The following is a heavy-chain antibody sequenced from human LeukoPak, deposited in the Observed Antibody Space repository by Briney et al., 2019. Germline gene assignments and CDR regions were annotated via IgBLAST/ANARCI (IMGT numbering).Heavy chain of an antibody. CDR1: GFTFSGPA. Sequence: GGSLRLSCATSGFTFSGPAMHWVRQASGEGLEWIGRIRNKANNYATVYPASVNGRFIISRDDSKSTAYLQMNNLKTEDTAMYYCTRHAAGGDTGGYPSDYWGRGTLVTVSS. J-gene: IGHJ4*02. V-gene: IGHV3-73*01. CDR2: IRNKANNYAT. D-gene: IGHD2-8*02. CDR3: TRHAAGGDTGGYPSDY.